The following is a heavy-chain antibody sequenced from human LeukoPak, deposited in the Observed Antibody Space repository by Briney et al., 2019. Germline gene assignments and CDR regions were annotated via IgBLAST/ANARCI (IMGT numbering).Heavy chain of an antibody. Sequence: KTSQTLSLTCTVSGGSISSGGYYWSWIRQHPGKGLEWIGYIYCSGSTYYNPSLKSRVTISVDTSKNQFSLKLSSVTAADTAVYYCARDKREIVPKPGNNWFDPWGQGTLVTVSS. CDR1: GGSISSGGYY. D-gene: IGHD2/OR15-2a*01. CDR2: IYCSGST. V-gene: IGHV4-31*03. CDR3: ARDKREIVPKPGNNWFDP. J-gene: IGHJ5*02.